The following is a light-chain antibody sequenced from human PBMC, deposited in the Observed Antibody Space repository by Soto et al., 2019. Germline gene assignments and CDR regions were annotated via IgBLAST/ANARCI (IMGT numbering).Light chain of an antibody. CDR3: QQYNGYWT. CDR2: KAS. CDR1: QSISSW. V-gene: IGKV1-5*03. Sequence: DIQMTQSPSTLSASVGDRVTITCRASQSISSWLAWYQQKPGKAPKLLIYKASSLESGVPSRFSGSGSGTEFTLTISGLQPDDVATYYCQQYNGYWTFGQGTKVEIK. J-gene: IGKJ1*01.